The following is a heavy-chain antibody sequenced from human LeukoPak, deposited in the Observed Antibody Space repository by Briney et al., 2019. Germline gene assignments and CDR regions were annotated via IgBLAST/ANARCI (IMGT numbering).Heavy chain of an antibody. CDR2: IYSGGST. CDR1: GFTVSYNY. V-gene: IGHV3-66*01. J-gene: IGHJ4*02. CDR3: ARNDYGYYFDY. Sequence: PGGSLRLSCAASGFTVSYNYMSWVRQAPGKGLDWVSVIYSGGSTYYADSVKGRFTISRDNSKNTLYLQMTSLRAEDTAMYYCARNDYGYYFDYWGQGTLVTVSS. D-gene: IGHD4-17*01.